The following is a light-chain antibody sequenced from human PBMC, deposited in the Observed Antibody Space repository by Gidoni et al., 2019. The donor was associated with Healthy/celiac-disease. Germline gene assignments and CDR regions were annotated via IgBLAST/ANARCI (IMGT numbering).Light chain of an antibody. V-gene: IGKV4-1*01. Sequence: DIVMTQSPDSRAVSLGERATINCKSSQSVLYSSNNKNYLAWYQQKPGQPPKLLIYWASTRESGVPDRFSGSGSGTDFTLTISSLQAEDVAFYYCQQYYSTPRTFGQGTKVEIK. J-gene: IGKJ1*01. CDR1: QSVLYSSNNKNY. CDR2: WAS. CDR3: QQYYSTPRT.